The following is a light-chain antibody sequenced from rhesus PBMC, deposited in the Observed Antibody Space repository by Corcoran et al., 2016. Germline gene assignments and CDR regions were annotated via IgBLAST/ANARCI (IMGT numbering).Light chain of an antibody. Sequence: DIQMTQSPSSLSASVGDRVTITCQASQGISNNLAWYQQKPRKVPKLLIYAASTLQSGVPSSFSGSGSGTDCTLPISSLQPGDCATYFCQHGYARTFGGGTKVEI. CDR1: QGISNN. CDR2: AAS. CDR3: QHGYART. J-gene: IGKJ4*01. V-gene: IGKV1S17*01.